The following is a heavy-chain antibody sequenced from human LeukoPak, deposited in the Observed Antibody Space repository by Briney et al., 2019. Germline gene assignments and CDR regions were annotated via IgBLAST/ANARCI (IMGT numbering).Heavy chain of an antibody. V-gene: IGHV3-23*01. CDR1: GFTFSSYA. CDR2: ISGSGGST. D-gene: IGHD7-27*01. CDR3: PRGANWAYYFDY. Sequence: GGSLRVFCAASGFTFSSYAMSWVRQAPGKGLEWVSAISGSGGSTYYADSVKGRFTISRDNAKDTLYLHMNSLTAEDTAVYYCPRGANWAYYFDYWGQGTLVTVSS. J-gene: IGHJ4*02.